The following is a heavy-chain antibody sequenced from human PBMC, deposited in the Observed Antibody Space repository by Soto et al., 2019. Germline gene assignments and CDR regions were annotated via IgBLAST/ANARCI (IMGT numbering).Heavy chain of an antibody. V-gene: IGHV4-30-4*01. Sequence: SETLSLTCTVSGGSISSGDYYWSWIRQPPGKGLEWIGYIYYSGSTYYNPSLKSRVTISVDTSKNRFSLKLSSVTAADTAVYYCGRVWGYCTTGVCYTAFDIWGQGTMVTVSS. CDR3: GRVWGYCTTGVCYTAFDI. J-gene: IGHJ3*02. CDR2: IYYSGST. D-gene: IGHD2-8*01. CDR1: GGSISSGDYY.